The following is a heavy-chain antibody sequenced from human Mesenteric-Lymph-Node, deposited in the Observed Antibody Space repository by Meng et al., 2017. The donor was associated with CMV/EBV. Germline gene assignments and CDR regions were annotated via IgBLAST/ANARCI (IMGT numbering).Heavy chain of an antibody. Sequence: FSGYAMSWVRQAPGKGLEWVSAISGSGGSTYYADSVKGRFTISRDNSKNTLYLQMNSLRAEDTAVYYCAKDTGDFDWFNIGEGHFDYWGQGTLVTVSS. CDR1: FSGYA. CDR2: ISGSGGST. CDR3: AKDTGDFDWFNIGEGHFDY. D-gene: IGHD3-9*01. J-gene: IGHJ4*02. V-gene: IGHV3-23*01.